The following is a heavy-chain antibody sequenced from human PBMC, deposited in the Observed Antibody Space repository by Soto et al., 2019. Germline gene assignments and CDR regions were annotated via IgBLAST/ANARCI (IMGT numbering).Heavy chain of an antibody. V-gene: IGHV4-28*01. D-gene: IGHD6-19*01. Sequence: SSETLSLTCAVSGYSISSSNWWGWIRQPPGKGLEWIGYIYYSGTTYYNPSLKSRVTMSVDTSKNQFSLKLSSVTAADTAVYYCARQQWLVLNAFDIWGQGTMVTVSS. CDR1: GYSISSSNW. CDR3: ARQQWLVLNAFDI. CDR2: IYYSGTT. J-gene: IGHJ3*02.